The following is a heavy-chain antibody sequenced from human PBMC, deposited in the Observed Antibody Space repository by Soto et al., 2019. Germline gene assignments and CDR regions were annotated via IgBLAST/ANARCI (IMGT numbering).Heavy chain of an antibody. Sequence: ASVKVSCKASGFSFTGYYIHWLRQAPGQGLEWMGWINAHSGGTEYAQKFQGRVTLTRDTSIATTYLTLTSLTSDDTALYYCAKDLTRQLAYWLDPWGQGTQVTVSS. CDR1: GFSFTGYY. CDR3: AKDLTRQLAYWLDP. D-gene: IGHD6-6*01. V-gene: IGHV1-2*02. CDR2: INAHSGGT. J-gene: IGHJ5*02.